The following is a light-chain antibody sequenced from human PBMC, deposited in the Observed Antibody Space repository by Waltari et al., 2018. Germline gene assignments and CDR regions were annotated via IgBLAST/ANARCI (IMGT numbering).Light chain of an antibody. Sequence: DIVMTQSPDSLAVSLGERAITNCKSSQSALYNSNNKTYLAWYQQGPGQPPRLLIYWASTRESGVPARFTGSGSGTDFSLTISGLQAEDVAVYYCQQYYSTPFTFGGGTKVEIK. V-gene: IGKV4-1*01. CDR3: QQYYSTPFT. J-gene: IGKJ4*01. CDR1: QSALYNSNNKTY. CDR2: WAS.